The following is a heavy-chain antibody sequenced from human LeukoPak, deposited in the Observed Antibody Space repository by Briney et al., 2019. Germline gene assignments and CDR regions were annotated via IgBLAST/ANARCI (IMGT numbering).Heavy chain of an antibody. J-gene: IGHJ4*02. V-gene: IGHV3-7*01. CDR3: ARGGIAVSSYYYDSSGYYSPHFVY. CDR1: GFTFSSYW. Sequence: GGSLRLSCAASGFTFSSYWMSWVRQAPGKGLEWVANIKQDGSEKYYVDSVKGRFTISRDNAKNSLYLQMNRLRAEDTAVYYCARGGIAVSSYYYDSSGYYSPHFVYWGQGTLVTVSS. D-gene: IGHD3-22*01. CDR2: IKQDGSEK.